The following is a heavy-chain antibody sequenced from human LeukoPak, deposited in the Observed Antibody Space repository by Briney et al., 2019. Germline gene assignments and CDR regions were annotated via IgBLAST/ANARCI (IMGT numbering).Heavy chain of an antibody. D-gene: IGHD1-14*01. J-gene: IGHJ4*02. V-gene: IGHV4-34*01. CDR3: ARGYTIDY. Sequence: SETLSLTCAVYGGSFSGYYWSWIRQPPGKGLEWIGEINHSGSTNYNPSLKSRVTISVDTSKNQFSLKLSSVTAADTAVYYCARGYTIDYWGQGTLVTVSS. CDR1: GGSFSGYY. CDR2: INHSGST.